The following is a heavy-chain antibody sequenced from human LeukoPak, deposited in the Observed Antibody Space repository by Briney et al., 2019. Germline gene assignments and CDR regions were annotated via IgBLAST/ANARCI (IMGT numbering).Heavy chain of an antibody. CDR1: GGSISNYY. CDR3: AREYPYGSGSYFDY. Sequence: SETLSLTCTVSGGSISNYYWSWIRQPPGKGLEWIGYIYYSGSTKYNPSLKSRVTISVDTSKNQFSLKLSSVTAADTAVYYCAREYPYGSGSYFDYWGQGTLVTVSS. V-gene: IGHV4-59*12. J-gene: IGHJ4*02. D-gene: IGHD3-10*01. CDR2: IYYSGST.